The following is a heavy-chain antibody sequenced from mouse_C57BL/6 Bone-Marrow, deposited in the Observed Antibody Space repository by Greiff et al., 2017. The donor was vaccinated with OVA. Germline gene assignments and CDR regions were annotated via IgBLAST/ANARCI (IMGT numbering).Heavy chain of an antibody. CDR3: ASGIYDGYYPYY. V-gene: IGHV3-6*01. J-gene: IGHJ2*01. Sequence: EVKLQESGPGLVKPSQSLSLTCSVTGYSITSGYYWNWIRQFPGNKLEWMGYISYDGSNNYNPSLKNRISITRDTSKNQFFLKLNSVTTEDTATYYCASGIYDGYYPYYWGQGTTLTVSS. D-gene: IGHD2-3*01. CDR1: GYSITSGYY. CDR2: ISYDGSN.